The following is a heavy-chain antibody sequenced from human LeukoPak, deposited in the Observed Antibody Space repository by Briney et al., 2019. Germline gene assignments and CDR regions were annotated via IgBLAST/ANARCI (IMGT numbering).Heavy chain of an antibody. CDR3: AREAEYFFDY. D-gene: IGHD6-6*01. CDR2: IYTSGST. J-gene: IGHJ4*02. V-gene: IGHV4-4*07. Sequence: SETLSLTCAVYGGSFSGYYWSWIRQPAGKGLEWIGRIYTSGSTNYNPSLKSRVTISVDTSKNQFSLKLSSVTAADTAVYYCAREAEYFFDYWGQGTLVTVSS. CDR1: GGSFSGYY.